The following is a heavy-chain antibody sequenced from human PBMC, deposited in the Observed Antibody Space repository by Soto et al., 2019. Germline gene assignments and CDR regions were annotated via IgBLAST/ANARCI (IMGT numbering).Heavy chain of an antibody. Sequence: QVQLVQSGAEVKKPGASVKVSCKASGYTFTSYDINWVRQATGQGLEWMGWMNPNSGNTGYAQKFPGRVTMTRNTSISTAYMELSSLRSEDTAVYYCARVNRVVVTAGLGYWGQVTLVTVSS. CDR3: ARVNRVVVTAGLGY. V-gene: IGHV1-8*01. D-gene: IGHD2-21*02. J-gene: IGHJ4*02. CDR1: GYTFTSYD. CDR2: MNPNSGNT.